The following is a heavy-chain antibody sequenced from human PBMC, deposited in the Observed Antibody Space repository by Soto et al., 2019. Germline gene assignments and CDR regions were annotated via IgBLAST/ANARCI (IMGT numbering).Heavy chain of an antibody. J-gene: IGHJ3*02. CDR1: GYSISSGYY. CDR2: IYHSGST. Sequence: SETLSLTCAASGYSISSGYYWGWIRQPPGKGLEWIGSIYHSGSTYYNPSLKSRVTISVDTSKNQFSLKLSSVTAADTAVYYCARELGASTVTSAFDIWGQGTMVTVSS. V-gene: IGHV4-38-2*02. D-gene: IGHD4-17*01. CDR3: ARELGASTVTSAFDI.